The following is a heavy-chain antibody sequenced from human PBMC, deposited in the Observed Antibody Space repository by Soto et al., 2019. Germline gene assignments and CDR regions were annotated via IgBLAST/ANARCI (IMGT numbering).Heavy chain of an antibody. J-gene: IGHJ4*02. V-gene: IGHV4-34*01. CDR3: ARGAGVVVRLYYLDY. CDR2: IYHRGSI. Sequence: PSETLSLTCAVYGASLSDNYCNWLRQSPGKGLEWIGEIYHRGSINYNPSLRSRVTISLDESKNQVSLKLSSVTAADTAVYYCARGAGVVVRLYYLDYWGQGTLVTVSS. D-gene: IGHD2-2*01. CDR1: GASLSDNY.